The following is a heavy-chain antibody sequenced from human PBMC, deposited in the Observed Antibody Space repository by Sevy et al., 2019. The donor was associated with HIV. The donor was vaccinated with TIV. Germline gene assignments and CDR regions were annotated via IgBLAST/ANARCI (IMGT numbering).Heavy chain of an antibody. CDR2: FDPEDGEI. Sequence: ASVKVSCKVSGYTLSELSMHWVRQAPGKGLEWMGSFDPEDGEILYAKKLQGRITMTEDTSTDTAYMELSSLRSEDMAVYYCATTKDYYDSSGSPFDYWGQGTLVTVSS. CDR1: GYTLSELS. D-gene: IGHD3-22*01. J-gene: IGHJ4*02. V-gene: IGHV1-24*01. CDR3: ATTKDYYDSSGSPFDY.